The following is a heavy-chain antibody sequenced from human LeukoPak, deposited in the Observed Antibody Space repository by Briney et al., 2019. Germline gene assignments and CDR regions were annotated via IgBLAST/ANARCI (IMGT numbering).Heavy chain of an antibody. CDR2: INHSGST. D-gene: IGHD6-13*01. CDR1: GGSFSGYY. Sequence: PSETLSLTCAVYGGSFSGYYWSLIRQPPGKGLEWIGEINHSGSTNYNPSLKSRVTISVDTSKNQFSLKLSSVTAADTAVYYCAGGYSTTFDYWGQGTLVTVSS. CDR3: AGGYSTTFDY. V-gene: IGHV4-34*01. J-gene: IGHJ4*02.